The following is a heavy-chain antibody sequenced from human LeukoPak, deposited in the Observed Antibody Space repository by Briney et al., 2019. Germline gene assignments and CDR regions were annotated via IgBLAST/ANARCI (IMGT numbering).Heavy chain of an antibody. Sequence: SETLSLTCTVSGGSISSSNYYWGWIRQPPGKGLEWIGSIHYRGNTYYTPSLESRVTISVDTSKNQFSLKLSSVTAADTAVYYCARVVGFYDSSAFDLWGQGTLVTVSS. J-gene: IGHJ5*02. CDR3: ARVVGFYDSSAFDL. D-gene: IGHD3-22*01. CDR2: IHYRGNT. V-gene: IGHV4-39*01. CDR1: GGSISSSNYY.